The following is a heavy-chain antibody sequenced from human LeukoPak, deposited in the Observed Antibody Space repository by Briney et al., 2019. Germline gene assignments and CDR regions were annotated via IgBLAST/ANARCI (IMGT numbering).Heavy chain of an antibody. CDR3: AKDGVDGYKGYFDY. Sequence: PGGSLRLSCAASGFTFSSYGMHWVRQAPGKGLEWVAVISYDGSNKYYADSVKGRFTISRDNSKNTLYLQMNSLRAEDTAVYYCAKDGVDGYKGYFDYWGQGTLVTVSS. CDR2: ISYDGSNK. D-gene: IGHD5-24*01. CDR1: GFTFSSYG. V-gene: IGHV3-30*18. J-gene: IGHJ4*02.